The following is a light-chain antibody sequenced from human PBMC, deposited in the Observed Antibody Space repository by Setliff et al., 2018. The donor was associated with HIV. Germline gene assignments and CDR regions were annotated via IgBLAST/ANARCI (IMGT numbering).Light chain of an antibody. J-gene: IGLJ1*01. CDR1: SSDVGRYNY. Sequence: QSVLTQPRSVSGSPGRSVTISCTGTSSDVGRYNYLSWYQHRPDKAPRLMIYDVTKRPSGVPDRFSGSKSGNTASLTISGLQPEDEADYYCCSYAVAHVFGTGTKVTVL. V-gene: IGLV2-11*01. CDR2: DVT. CDR3: CSYAVAHV.